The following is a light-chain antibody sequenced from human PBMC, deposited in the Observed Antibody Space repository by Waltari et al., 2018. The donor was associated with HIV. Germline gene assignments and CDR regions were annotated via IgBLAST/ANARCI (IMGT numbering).Light chain of an antibody. CDR1: NPNLGRTA. J-gene: IGLJ2*01. CDR3: AAWDDSLSGSVV. V-gene: IGLV1-44*01. CDR2: SNT. Sequence: QSVLTQPPSASGAPGQRVSISCSGGNPNLGRTAVSRYQQLPGKAPKLLIYSNTQRPSGVPDRFSGSKSGTSASLAIGGLQSEDEADYYCAAWDDSLSGSVVFGGGTKLTVL.